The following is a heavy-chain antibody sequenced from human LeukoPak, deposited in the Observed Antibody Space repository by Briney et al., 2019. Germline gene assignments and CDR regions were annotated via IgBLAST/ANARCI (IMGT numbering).Heavy chain of an antibody. J-gene: IGHJ5*02. CDR1: GFTFSSHV. CDR2: ITGSGDYT. Sequence: GGSLRLSCAASGFTFSSHVMSWVRQAPGKGLEWVSGITGSGDYTYYADSVKVRFTISRDNSKNTLYLQMNSLRAEDTAVYYCAKGVAASLNNWFDPWGQGTLVTVSS. V-gene: IGHV3-23*01. D-gene: IGHD2-15*01. CDR3: AKGVAASLNNWFDP.